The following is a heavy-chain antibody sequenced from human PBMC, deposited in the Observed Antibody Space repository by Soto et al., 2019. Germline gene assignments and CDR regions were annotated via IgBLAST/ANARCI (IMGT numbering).Heavy chain of an antibody. CDR1: GFTFSSYW. J-gene: IGHJ4*02. V-gene: IGHV3-7*01. Sequence: PGGSLRLSCAASGFTFSSYWMDWVRQAPGKGLEWVANINQDGSEKHYVDSVKGRFTISRDNAKNSLYLQMSSLTAEDSALYYCSTSLDYWGQGTLVTAPQ. CDR2: INQDGSEK. CDR3: STSLDY.